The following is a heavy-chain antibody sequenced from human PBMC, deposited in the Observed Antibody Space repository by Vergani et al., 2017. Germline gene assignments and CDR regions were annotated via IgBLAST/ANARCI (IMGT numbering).Heavy chain of an antibody. CDR3: ASELAY. Sequence: QVQLVESGGGVVQPGRSLRLSCAASGFTFSSYAMHWVRQAPGKGLEWVAVISYDGSNKYYADSVKGRFTISRDNSKNTLYLQMNSLRAEDTAVYYCASELAYWGQGTLVTVSS. CDR1: GFTFSSYA. J-gene: IGHJ4*02. CDR2: ISYDGSNK. V-gene: IGHV3-30*14.